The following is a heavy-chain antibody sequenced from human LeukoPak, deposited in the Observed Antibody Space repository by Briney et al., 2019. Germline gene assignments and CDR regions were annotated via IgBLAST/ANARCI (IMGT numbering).Heavy chain of an antibody. D-gene: IGHD6-19*01. CDR3: ARDSYSSGVDY. CDR2: ISSSGSNT. Sequence: GGSLRLSCAASGFTFSSYEMNWVRQAPGKGLEWVSYISSSGSNTYYADSVKGRFTISRDNAKNSLYLQMNSLRAKDTAAYFCARDSYSSGVDYWGQGTLVTVSS. CDR1: GFTFSSYE. J-gene: IGHJ4*02. V-gene: IGHV3-48*03.